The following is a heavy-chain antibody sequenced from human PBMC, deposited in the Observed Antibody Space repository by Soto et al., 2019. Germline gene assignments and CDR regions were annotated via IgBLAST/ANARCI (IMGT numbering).Heavy chain of an antibody. J-gene: IGHJ4*02. CDR3: AHKSRRGNGTWSHAQEKAMEFDY. Sequence: TLVNPTQTLTLTCTFSGFSLSTSGVGVGWIRQPPGKALEWLALIYWNDDKRYSPSLKSRLTITKDTSKNQVVLTMTNMDPVDTATYYCAHKSRRGNGTWSHAQEKAMEFDYWGQGPLVTVSS. CDR1: GFSLSTSGVG. V-gene: IGHV2-5*01. CDR2: IYWNDDK. D-gene: IGHD5-18*01.